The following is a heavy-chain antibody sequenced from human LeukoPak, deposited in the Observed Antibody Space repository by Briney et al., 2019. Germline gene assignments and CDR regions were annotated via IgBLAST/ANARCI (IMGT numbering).Heavy chain of an antibody. CDR2: ISSDGSTT. J-gene: IGHJ4*02. Sequence: GGSLRLSCAASGFTFSNYWMHWVRQAPGKGLVWVSRISSDGSTTNYADSVKGRFTIARDNAKNTLYLQMNSLRAEDTAVYYCARELPFDYWGQGTLVAVSS. D-gene: IGHD1-26*01. CDR3: ARELPFDY. V-gene: IGHV3-74*01. CDR1: GFTFSNYW.